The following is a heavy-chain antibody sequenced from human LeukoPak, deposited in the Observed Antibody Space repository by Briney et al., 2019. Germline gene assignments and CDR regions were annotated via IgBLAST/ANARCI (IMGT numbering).Heavy chain of an antibody. CDR3: AREPPQVGSYDY. CDR1: GYTFTGYY. J-gene: IGHJ4*02. Sequence: ASLKVSCKASGYTFTGYYMHWVRQTPGQMLELMVWIIPNSGGTNYTQTFQGRVTMTRDTSISTDYMELSRLRSDDKAVYYCAREPPQVGSYDYWGQGTMVTVSS. V-gene: IGHV1-2*02. CDR2: IIPNSGGT. D-gene: IGHD1-26*01.